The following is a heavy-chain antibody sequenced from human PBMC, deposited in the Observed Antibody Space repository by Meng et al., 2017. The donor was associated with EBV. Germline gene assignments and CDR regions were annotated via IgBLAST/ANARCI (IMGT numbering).Heavy chain of an antibody. CDR2: LIPMSDAP. J-gene: IGHJ4*02. Sequence: GQGVQSGAEVKKPGSSVKVSCWTSGGTFRSDAVSWVRQAPGQGLEWMGGLIPMSDAPHYAQKFQGRVTITADESASTHYMHLSGLTSDDTAVYYCASESGRGFTPDYWGQGTLVTVSS. V-gene: IGHV1-69*01. D-gene: IGHD3-10*01. CDR3: ASESGRGFTPDY. CDR1: GGTFRSDA.